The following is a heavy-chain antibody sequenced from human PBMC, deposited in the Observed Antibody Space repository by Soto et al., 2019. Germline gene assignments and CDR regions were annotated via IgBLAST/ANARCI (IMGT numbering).Heavy chain of an antibody. J-gene: IGHJ5*02. CDR3: ARGHVTGFYNWFDP. CDR2: IYHSGST. Sequence: PSETLSLTCAVSGGSISSGGYSWSWILQPPGKGLEWIGYIYHSGSTYYNPSLKSRVTISVDRSKNQFSLKLSSVTAADTAVYYCARGHVTGFYNWFDPWGQGTLVTVSS. V-gene: IGHV4-30-2*01. D-gene: IGHD7-27*01. CDR1: GGSISSGGYS.